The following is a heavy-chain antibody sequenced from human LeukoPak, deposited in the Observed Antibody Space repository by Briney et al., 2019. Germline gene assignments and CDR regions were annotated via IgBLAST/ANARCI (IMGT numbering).Heavy chain of an antibody. V-gene: IGHV3-11*05. Sequence: GGSLRLSCAASGFTFSDYYMSWIRQAPGKGLEWVSYISSSSSYTNYADSVKGRFTISRDNAKNSLYLQMNSLRAEDTAVYYCARDQEAYYDSSDYYYYGMDVWGQGTTVTVSS. CDR1: GFTFSDYY. J-gene: IGHJ6*02. D-gene: IGHD3-22*01. CDR3: ARDQEAYYDSSDYYYYGMDV. CDR2: ISSSSSYT.